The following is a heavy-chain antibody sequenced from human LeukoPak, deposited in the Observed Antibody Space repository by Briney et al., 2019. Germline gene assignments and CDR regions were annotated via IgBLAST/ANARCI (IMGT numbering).Heavy chain of an antibody. J-gene: IGHJ4*02. CDR2: INPNSGGT. CDR3: ARGRIAVAGTPVPDFDY. Sequence: GASVTVSFTASGYTFTVYYMHWVRQAPGQGLEWMGWINPNSGGTNYAQKFQGRVTMTRDTSISTAYMELSRLRSDDTAVYYCARGRIAVAGTPVPDFDYWGQGTLVTVSS. V-gene: IGHV1-2*02. CDR1: GYTFTVYY. D-gene: IGHD6-19*01.